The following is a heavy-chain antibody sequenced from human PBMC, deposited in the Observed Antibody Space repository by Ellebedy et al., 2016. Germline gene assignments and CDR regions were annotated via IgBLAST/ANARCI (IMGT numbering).Heavy chain of an antibody. Sequence: GSLRLSCAVYGGSFSGYYWSWIRQPPGKGLEWIGEINHSGSTNYNPSLKSRVTISVDTSKNQFSLKLSSVTAADTAVYYCARALTSYSTSWYYLDYWGQGILGTVSS. D-gene: IGHD2-2*01. V-gene: IGHV4-34*01. CDR1: GGSFSGYY. CDR3: ARALTSYSTSWYYLDY. J-gene: IGHJ4*02. CDR2: INHSGST.